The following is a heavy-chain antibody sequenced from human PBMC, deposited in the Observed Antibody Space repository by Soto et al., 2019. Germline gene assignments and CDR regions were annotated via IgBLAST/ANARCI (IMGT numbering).Heavy chain of an antibody. CDR3: ASRKDYYDSSGYYRPSHFDY. Sequence: ASVKVSCKASGYTFTSYAMHWVRQAPGQRLEWMGGIIPGNGTANYAQKFQGRVTITADESTSTAYMELSSLGSEDTAVYYCASRKDYYDSSGYYRPSHFDYWGQGTLVTVSS. D-gene: IGHD3-22*01. CDR2: IIPGNGTA. V-gene: IGHV1-3*01. J-gene: IGHJ4*02. CDR1: GYTFTSYA.